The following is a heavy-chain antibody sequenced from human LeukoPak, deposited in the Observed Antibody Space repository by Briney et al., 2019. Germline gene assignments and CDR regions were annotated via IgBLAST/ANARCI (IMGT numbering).Heavy chain of an antibody. Sequence: SETLSLTCTVSGGSLSSSSHYWGWIRQPPGKGLEWLGSGSTYYNPSLKSRVTISVHTSKNQFSLKLYSVTAADTAVYYCARPTLNNHLDAFDIWGQGTMVTVSS. D-gene: IGHD1-14*01. CDR1: GGSLSSSSHY. CDR2: GST. V-gene: IGHV4-39*01. CDR3: ARPTLNNHLDAFDI. J-gene: IGHJ3*02.